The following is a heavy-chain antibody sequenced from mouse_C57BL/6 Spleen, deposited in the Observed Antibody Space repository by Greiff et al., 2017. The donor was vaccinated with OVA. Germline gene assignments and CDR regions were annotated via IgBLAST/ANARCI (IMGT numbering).Heavy chain of an antibody. CDR3: ASGCYSDFDY. D-gene: IGHD2-12*01. Sequence: EVMLVESEGGLVQPGSSMKLSCTASGFTFSDYYMSWVRQVPEKGLEWVANINYDGSSTYYLDSLKSRFIISRDNAKNILYLQMSSLQSKDTATYYCASGCYSDFDYWGQGTTLTVSS. CDR2: INYDGSST. CDR1: GFTFSDYY. J-gene: IGHJ2*01. V-gene: IGHV5-16*01.